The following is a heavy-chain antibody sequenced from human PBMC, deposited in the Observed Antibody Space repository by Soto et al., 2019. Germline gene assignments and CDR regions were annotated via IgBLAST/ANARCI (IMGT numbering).Heavy chain of an antibody. CDR1: GGSVSSGSYY. CDR2: IYYSGST. CDR3: ARAPATQGGWFDP. J-gene: IGHJ5*02. V-gene: IGHV4-61*01. Sequence: LSGTLSLTCTVSGGSVSSGSYYWRWIRQPPGKGLEWIGYIYYSGSTNYNPSLKSRVTISGDTSKNQFSLKLSSVTAADTAVYSCARAPATQGGWFDPWGQRTLVTVSS. D-gene: IGHD1-26*01.